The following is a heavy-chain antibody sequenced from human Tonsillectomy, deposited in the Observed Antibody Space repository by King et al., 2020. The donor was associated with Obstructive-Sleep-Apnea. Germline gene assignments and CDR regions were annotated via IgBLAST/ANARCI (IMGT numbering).Heavy chain of an antibody. CDR3: ARVSWRPYYYGMDV. D-gene: IGHD5-12*01. Sequence: QLQESGPGLVRPSGTLSLTCAVSGGSISSTNWWNWVRQPPGKGLEWIGEIYHRGNTNCNPSLKSRVTISVDESKNQFSLKLSSVPAADQAIYYCARVSWRPYYYGMDVWGQGTTVTVSS. CDR2: IYHRGNT. CDR1: GGSISSTNW. J-gene: IGHJ6*02. V-gene: IGHV4-4*02.